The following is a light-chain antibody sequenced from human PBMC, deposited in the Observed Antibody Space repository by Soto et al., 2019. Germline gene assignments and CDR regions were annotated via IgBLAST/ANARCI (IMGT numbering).Light chain of an antibody. CDR2: GAS. J-gene: IGKJ1*01. Sequence: EIVLTQSPGTLSLSLGERATLSCRASQSVSSSYLAWYQQKPGQAPRLLIYGASSRATGIPDRFSGSGSGTDFTLTISRLEPEDFAVYYCQKYGSSPWTFGQGTKVDIK. CDR3: QKYGSSPWT. CDR1: QSVSSSY. V-gene: IGKV3-20*01.